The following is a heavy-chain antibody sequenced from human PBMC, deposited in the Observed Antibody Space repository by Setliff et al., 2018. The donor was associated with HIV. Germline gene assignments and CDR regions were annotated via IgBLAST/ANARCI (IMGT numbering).Heavy chain of an antibody. CDR2: ISRSGRTT. V-gene: IGHV3-48*03. CDR3: ARDSLDIVVVAAPIARAIFDYYYMDV. J-gene: IGHJ6*03. CDR1: GLTFSDYE. Sequence: GGSLRLSCGASGLTFSDYEMTWVRQVPGKGLEWIAYISRSGRTTSYADSLQGRFTISRDDAKRSVFLQMNSLRGEDTAVYYCARDSLDIVVVAAPIARAIFDYYYMDVWGKGTAVTVSS. D-gene: IGHD2-15*01.